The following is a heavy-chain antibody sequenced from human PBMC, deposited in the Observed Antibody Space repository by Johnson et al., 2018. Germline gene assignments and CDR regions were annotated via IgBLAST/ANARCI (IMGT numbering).Heavy chain of an antibody. V-gene: IGHV3-30-3*01. CDR1: GFTFSSYA. D-gene: IGHD2-2*01. CDR2: ISYDGSNK. CDR3: ARDGPAARYYYYYLDV. J-gene: IGHJ6*03. Sequence: QVQLVESGGGVVQPWRSLRLSCAASGFTFSSYAMHWVRQAPGKGLEWVAVISYDGSNKYYADSVKGRFTISRANSKNTLYLQMNSLRAEDTAVYYCARDGPAARYYYYYLDVWGKGTTVTVSS.